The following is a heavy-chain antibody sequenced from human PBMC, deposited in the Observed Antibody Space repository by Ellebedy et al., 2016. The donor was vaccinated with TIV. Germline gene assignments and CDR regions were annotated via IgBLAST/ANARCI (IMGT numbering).Heavy chain of an antibody. CDR3: AGGSGYNYGFPLLY. CDR1: GGTFGTYS. J-gene: IGHJ4*02. CDR2: IIPFFGT. Sequence: SVKVSCKASGGTFGTYSITWVRQAPGQGLEWMGGIIPFFGTQYAQKFQGRVPITAAKSTSTVYMEMSSLRYGDTAVFFCAGGSGYNYGFPLLYWGLGTLVTVSS. V-gene: IGHV1-69*06. D-gene: IGHD5-18*01.